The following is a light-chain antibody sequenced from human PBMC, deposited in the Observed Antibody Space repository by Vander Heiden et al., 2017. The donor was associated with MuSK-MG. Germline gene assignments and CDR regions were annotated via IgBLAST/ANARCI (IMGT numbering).Light chain of an antibody. CDR3: QHRSNWRPLYT. J-gene: IGKJ2*01. V-gene: IGKV3-11*01. Sequence: EIVLTQSHATVDFAPRQRATLSFRDRQSVSSYLAWYQQKPGQAPKLLIYDSSIRATGIPARFSVSGFGTDFTLTISSLDPEDFAVYYCQHRSNWRPLYTFGQGTKLEIK. CDR1: QSVSSY. CDR2: DSS.